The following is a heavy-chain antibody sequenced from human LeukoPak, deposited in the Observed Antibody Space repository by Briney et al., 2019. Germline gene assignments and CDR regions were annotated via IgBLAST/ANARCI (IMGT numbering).Heavy chain of an antibody. CDR3: ARFNVIAIWSFLDY. D-gene: IGHD2/OR15-2a*01. CDR2: IKQAGSEN. Sequence: NIKQAGSENYYVDSVKGRFTISRDNAKNSLYLQMNSLRAEDTAVYYCARFNVIAIWSFLDYWGQGTLVTVSS. V-gene: IGHV3-7*04. J-gene: IGHJ4*02.